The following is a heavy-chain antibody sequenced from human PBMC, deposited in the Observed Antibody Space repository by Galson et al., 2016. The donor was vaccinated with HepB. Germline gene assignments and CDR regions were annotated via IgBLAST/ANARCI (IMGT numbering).Heavy chain of an antibody. V-gene: IGHV3-11*06. CDR3: ARGDCSSSTCYVIWFDP. J-gene: IGHJ5*02. D-gene: IGHD2-2*01. Sequence: YADSVKGRFTISRDNGKNSLYLQMGSLRAEDTAVYYCARGDCSSSTCYVIWFDPWGQGTLVTVSS.